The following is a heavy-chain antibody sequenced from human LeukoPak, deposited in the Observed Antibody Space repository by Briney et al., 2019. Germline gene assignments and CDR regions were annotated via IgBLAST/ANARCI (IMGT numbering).Heavy chain of an antibody. Sequence: GGSLRLSCAASGFTLSSYEMNWVRLAPGEGLEWISYISRTGNNIYYAVSVKGHYTISRDSPHNSLSLQMNSLRAEDTAVYYCARGPYSSNWYVDYWGQGTLVTVAS. CDR2: ISRTGNNI. V-gene: IGHV3-48*03. CDR3: ARGPYSSNWYVDY. CDR1: GFTLSSYE. D-gene: IGHD6-13*01. J-gene: IGHJ4*02.